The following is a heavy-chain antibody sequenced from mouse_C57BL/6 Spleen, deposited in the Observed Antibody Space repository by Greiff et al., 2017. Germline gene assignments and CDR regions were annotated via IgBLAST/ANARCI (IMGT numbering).Heavy chain of an antibody. V-gene: IGHV1-59*01. CDR3: GRYDSSSAMDY. J-gene: IGHJ4*01. CDR2: IDPSDSYT. Sequence: QVQLQQPGAELVRPGTSVKLSCKASGYTFTSYWMHWVKQRPGQGLEWIGVIDPSDSYTNYNQKFKGKATLTVAPSSSTAYMQLSSLTSEDSAVYYCGRYDSSSAMDYWGQGTSVTVSS. D-gene: IGHD1-1*01. CDR1: GYTFTSYW.